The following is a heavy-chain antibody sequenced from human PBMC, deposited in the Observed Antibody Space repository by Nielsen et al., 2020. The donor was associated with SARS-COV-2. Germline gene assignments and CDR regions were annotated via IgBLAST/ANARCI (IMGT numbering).Heavy chain of an antibody. CDR2: ISSSSSYI. Sequence: GESLKISCAASGFTFSSYSMNWVRQAPGKGLEWVSSISSSSSYIYYADSVKGRFTISRDNAKNSLYLQMNSLRAEDTAVYYCAREGGSYCSSTSCNYGMDVWGQGTTVTVSS. J-gene: IGHJ6*02. CDR1: GFTFSSYS. V-gene: IGHV3-21*01. D-gene: IGHD2-2*01. CDR3: AREGGSYCSSTSCNYGMDV.